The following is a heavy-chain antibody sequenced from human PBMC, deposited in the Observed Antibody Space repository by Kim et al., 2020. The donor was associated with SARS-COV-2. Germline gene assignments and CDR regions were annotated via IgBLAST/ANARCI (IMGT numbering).Heavy chain of an antibody. V-gene: IGHV1-18*01. J-gene: IGHJ4*02. D-gene: IGHD4-17*01. Sequence: ASVKVSCKASGYTFTSYGISWVRQAPGQGLEWMGWISAYNGNTNYAQKLQGRVTITTDTSTSTAYMELRSLRSDDTAVYYCARVRADYGDYYFDYWGQGTLVTVSS. CDR2: ISAYNGNT. CDR1: GYTFTSYG. CDR3: ARVRADYGDYYFDY.